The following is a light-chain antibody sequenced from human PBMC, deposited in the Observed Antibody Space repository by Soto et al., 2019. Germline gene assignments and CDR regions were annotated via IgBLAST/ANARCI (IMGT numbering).Light chain of an antibody. CDR2: AAS. Sequence: DIQMTQSPSSLSASVGDRVTITCRASQTINNYLAWYQQKPWNAPKLLIYAASTLQSGAPSRFSGGGSGTDFTLTISSLQPEDVATYYCQKYNNGPPATFGPGTKV. CDR3: QKYNNGPPAT. CDR1: QTINNY. V-gene: IGKV1-27*01. J-gene: IGKJ3*01.